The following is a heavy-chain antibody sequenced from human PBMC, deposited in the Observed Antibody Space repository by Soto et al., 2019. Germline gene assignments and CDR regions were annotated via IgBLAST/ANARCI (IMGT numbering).Heavy chain of an antibody. CDR2: IKSKTDGGTT. V-gene: IGHV3-15*07. CDR3: ASLSSSGLDH. J-gene: IGHJ4*02. D-gene: IGHD6-19*01. Sequence: LRLSCAASGFTFDDYAMHWVRQAPGKGLEWVSGIKSKTDGGTTDYAAPVKGRFTISRDDSKNTLYLQMNSLKTEDTAVYYCASLSSSGLDHWGQGVLVTVSS. CDR1: GFTFDDYA.